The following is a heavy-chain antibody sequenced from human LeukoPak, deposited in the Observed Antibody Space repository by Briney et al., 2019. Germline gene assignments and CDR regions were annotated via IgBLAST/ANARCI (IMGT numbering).Heavy chain of an antibody. J-gene: IGHJ4*02. D-gene: IGHD4-23*01. CDR3: ASGYGGNTLDY. CDR1: GGSFSGYY. Sequence: SETLSLTCAVYGGSFSGYYWTWIRQPAGKGLEWIGRIYTSGSTNYNPSLKSRVTMSVDTSKNQFSLKLSSVTAADTAVYYCASGYGGNTLDYWGQGTLVTVSS. V-gene: IGHV4-59*10. CDR2: IYTSGST.